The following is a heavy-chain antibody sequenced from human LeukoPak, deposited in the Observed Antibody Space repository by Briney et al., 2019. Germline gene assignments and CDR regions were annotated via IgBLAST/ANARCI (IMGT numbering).Heavy chain of an antibody. D-gene: IGHD3-10*01. CDR3: AKWLSRSPGSYYNYYFDY. CDR1: GFTFSSYA. V-gene: IGHV3-23*01. Sequence: GGSLRLSCADSGFTFSSYAMSWVRQAPGKGLEWVSAISDSGGSTYYADSVKGRFTISRDNSKNTLYLQMNSLRAEDTAVYYCAKWLSRSPGSYYNYYFDYWGQGTLVTVSS. J-gene: IGHJ4*02. CDR2: ISDSGGST.